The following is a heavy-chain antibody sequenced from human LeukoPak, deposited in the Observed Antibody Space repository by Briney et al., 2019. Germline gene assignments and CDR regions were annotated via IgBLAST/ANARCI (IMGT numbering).Heavy chain of an antibody. V-gene: IGHV4-4*07. CDR1: GGSISSYY. J-gene: IGHJ5*02. Sequence: SETLSLTCTVSGGSISSYYGSWIRQPAGKGLEWIGRIYTSGSTNYNPSLKSRVTMSVDTSKNQFSLKLSSVTAADTAVYYCARDHVEMAYNWFDPWGQGTLVTVSS. D-gene: IGHD5-24*01. CDR3: ARDHVEMAYNWFDP. CDR2: IYTSGST.